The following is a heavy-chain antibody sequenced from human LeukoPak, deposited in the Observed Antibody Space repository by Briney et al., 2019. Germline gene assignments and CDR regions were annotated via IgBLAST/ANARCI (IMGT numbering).Heavy chain of an antibody. CDR1: GGSFSGYY. CDR3: ARGRGYYYDSSGYYSTSWYFDL. D-gene: IGHD3-22*01. Sequence: PSETLSLTCAVYGGSFSGYYWSWIRQPPGKGLEWIGEINHSGSTNYNPSLKSRVTISVDTSKNQFSLKLGSVTAADTAVYYCARGRGYYYDSSGYYSTSWYFDLWGRGTLVTVSS. V-gene: IGHV4-34*01. J-gene: IGHJ2*01. CDR2: INHSGST.